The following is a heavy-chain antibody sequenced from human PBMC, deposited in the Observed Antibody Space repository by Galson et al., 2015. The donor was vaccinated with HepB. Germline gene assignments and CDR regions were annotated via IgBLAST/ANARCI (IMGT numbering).Heavy chain of an antibody. CDR2: ISGRGGNT. V-gene: IGHV3-23*01. Sequence: SLRLSCAASGFTFHIYGLSWVRQAPGEGLEWVSSISGRGGNTYYADSVKCRFTISRDNSKNTLYLQMNSLRGDDTAVYYCAKRDSGSVVGSFNYWGQGTLVTVSA. CDR1: GFTFHIYG. J-gene: IGHJ4*02. D-gene: IGHD3-10*01. CDR3: AKRDSGSVVGSFNY.